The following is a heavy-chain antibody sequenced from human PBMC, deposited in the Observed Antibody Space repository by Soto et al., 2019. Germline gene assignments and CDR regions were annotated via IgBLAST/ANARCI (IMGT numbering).Heavy chain of an antibody. CDR1: GGSISSGYYY. Sequence: PSETLSLTCSVSGGSISSGYYYWSWIRQPPGKGLEWIGNIYYSGNTYYNPSLKSRLIISIDTSKNQFSLKLSSVTAADTAVYYCAREEWGVHYSYGYYYYGMDVWGQGTTVTVSS. CDR2: IYYSGNT. J-gene: IGHJ6*02. D-gene: IGHD5-18*01. V-gene: IGHV4-30-4*01. CDR3: AREEWGVHYSYGYYYYGMDV.